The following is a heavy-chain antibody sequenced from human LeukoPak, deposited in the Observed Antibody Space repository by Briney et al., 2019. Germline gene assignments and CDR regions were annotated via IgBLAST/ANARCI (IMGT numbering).Heavy chain of an antibody. J-gene: IGHJ4*02. Sequence: SVKVSCKASGGTFSSYAISWVRQAPEQGLEWMGRITPIFGIANYAQKFQCRVTITADKSTSTAYMELSSLRSEDTAVYYCARDRDGYNYDYWGQGTLVTVSS. V-gene: IGHV1-69*04. CDR2: ITPIFGIA. D-gene: IGHD5-24*01. CDR1: GGTFSSYA. CDR3: ARDRDGYNYDY.